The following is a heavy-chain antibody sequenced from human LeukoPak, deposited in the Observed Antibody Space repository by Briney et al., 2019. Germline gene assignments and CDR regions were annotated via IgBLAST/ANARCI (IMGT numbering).Heavy chain of an antibody. V-gene: IGHV1-2*07. CDR2: INPKSGGT. CDR1: GDTFTGYY. D-gene: IGHD2-2*01. CDR3: ARDLRYSSSWPSGWFDP. Sequence: ASVKVSCKASGDTFTGYYIHWVRQAPGQGFEWMGWINPKSGGTSYAHNFQGRVTVTRDTSISTAYMELVRLRYDDAAVYCRARDLRYSSSWPSGWFDPWGQGTQVTVSS. J-gene: IGHJ5*02.